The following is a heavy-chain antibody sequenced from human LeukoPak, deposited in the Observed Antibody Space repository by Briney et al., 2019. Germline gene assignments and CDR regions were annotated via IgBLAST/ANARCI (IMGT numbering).Heavy chain of an antibody. V-gene: IGHV3-7*01. CDR2: IKRDGSEE. CDR3: ARGGDQGYSGSYAVDY. J-gene: IGHJ4*02. CDR1: GFTFSSYA. D-gene: IGHD1-26*01. Sequence: GGSLRLSCAASGFTFSSYAMHWVRQAPGKGLEWVADIKRDGSEEHYVASVKGRFTISRDNAKLYLQMNSLRAEDTAVYYCARGGDQGYSGSYAVDYWGQGTLVTVSS.